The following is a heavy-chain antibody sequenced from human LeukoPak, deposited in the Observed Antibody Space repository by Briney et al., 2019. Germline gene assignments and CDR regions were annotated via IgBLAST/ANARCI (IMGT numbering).Heavy chain of an antibody. Sequence: ASVKVSCKASGYTFTSYGISWVRQAPGQGLEWMGWISAYNGNTNYAQKLQGRVTMTTDTSTSTAYMELRSLRSDDTAVYYCARILVATEPPWIHGPDYWGQGTLVTVSS. D-gene: IGHD5-12*01. CDR3: ARILVATEPPWIHGPDY. J-gene: IGHJ4*02. CDR1: GYTFTSYG. V-gene: IGHV1-18*01. CDR2: ISAYNGNT.